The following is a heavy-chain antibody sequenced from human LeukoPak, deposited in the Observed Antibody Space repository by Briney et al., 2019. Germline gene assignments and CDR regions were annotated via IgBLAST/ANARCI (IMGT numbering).Heavy chain of an antibody. CDR1: GFTFSSYA. V-gene: IGHV3-30*09. CDR2: ILYDGSNE. D-gene: IGHD1-26*01. CDR3: ARAQHRGWGFDY. Sequence: SGGSLRLSCAPSGFTFSSYAMHWVRQAPGKGLEWVAVILYDGSNEYYADSVKGRFAISRDNSQNTLHLQMNSLRAEDTAVYYCARAQHRGWGFDYWGQGTLVTVSS. J-gene: IGHJ4*02.